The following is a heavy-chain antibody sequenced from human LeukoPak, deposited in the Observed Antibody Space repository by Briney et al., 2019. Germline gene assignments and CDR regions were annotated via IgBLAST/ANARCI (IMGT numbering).Heavy chain of an antibody. D-gene: IGHD2-2*01. Sequence: ASVKVSCKACGYTFTRYGISLVRQAPGQGLEWMGWISAYNCYTNYAQTLQGRVTMTTDTSTSTAYMELRSLRSDDTAVYYCARGKSCSSTSCYGDFDYWGQGTLVTVSS. CDR3: ARGKSCSSTSCYGDFDY. CDR2: ISAYNCYT. V-gene: IGHV1-18*01. CDR1: GYTFTRYG. J-gene: IGHJ4*02.